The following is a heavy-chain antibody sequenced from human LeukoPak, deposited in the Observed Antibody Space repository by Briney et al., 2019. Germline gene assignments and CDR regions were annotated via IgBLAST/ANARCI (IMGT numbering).Heavy chain of an antibody. Sequence: GGSLRLSCAASGFTFDDYGMHWVRQAPGKGLEWVAVISYDGSNKYYADSVKGRFTISRDNSKNTLYLQMNSLRAEDTAVYYCAKDLGYVNYYYGMDVWGQGTTVTVSS. D-gene: IGHD1-1*01. V-gene: IGHV3-30*18. J-gene: IGHJ6*02. CDR3: AKDLGYVNYYYGMDV. CDR2: ISYDGSNK. CDR1: GFTFDDYG.